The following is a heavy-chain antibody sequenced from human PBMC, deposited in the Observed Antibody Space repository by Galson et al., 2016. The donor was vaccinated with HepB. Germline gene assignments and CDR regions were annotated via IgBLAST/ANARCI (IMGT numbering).Heavy chain of an antibody. CDR1: GFPFSINS. V-gene: IGHV3-48*04. CDR2: IGGTTSTI. CDR3: AREYAPAAGGGFDY. Sequence: SLRLSCAASGFPFSINSMNWVRQAPGKGLEWVSYIGGTTSTIFYADSVKGRFTISRDNAEDSFYLQMNNLRAEDSAIYYCAREYAPAAGGGFDYWGQGTLVTVSS. D-gene: IGHD6-13*01. J-gene: IGHJ4*02.